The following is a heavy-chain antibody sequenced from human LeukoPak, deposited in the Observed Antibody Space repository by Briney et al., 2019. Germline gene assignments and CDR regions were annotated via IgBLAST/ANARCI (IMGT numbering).Heavy chain of an antibody. CDR3: ARDPYSGNYGAYYYYYMDV. D-gene: IGHD1-26*01. V-gene: IGHV3-21*06. Sequence: ETLSLTCAVSGGSISSSNWWNWVRQAPGKGLEWVSSITSSSSYIYYADSVKGRFTISRDNAKNSLYLQMDSLRVEDTAVYYCARDPYSGNYGAYYYYYMDVWGKGTTVTISS. J-gene: IGHJ6*03. CDR2: ITSSSSYI. CDR1: GGSISSSN.